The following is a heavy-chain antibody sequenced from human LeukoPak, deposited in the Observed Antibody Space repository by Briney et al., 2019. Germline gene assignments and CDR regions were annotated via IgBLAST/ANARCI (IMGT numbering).Heavy chain of an antibody. J-gene: IGHJ4*02. Sequence: GASVKVSCQASGYTFTSHGISWVRQAPGQGVEWVGWISAYNGNTNYAQKLQGRVTMTTDTSTSTAYMELRSLRSDDTAVYYCARDQVEYGSGSYYTFDYWGQGTLVTVSS. D-gene: IGHD3-10*01. CDR2: ISAYNGNT. CDR1: GYTFTSHG. CDR3: ARDQVEYGSGSYYTFDY. V-gene: IGHV1-18*04.